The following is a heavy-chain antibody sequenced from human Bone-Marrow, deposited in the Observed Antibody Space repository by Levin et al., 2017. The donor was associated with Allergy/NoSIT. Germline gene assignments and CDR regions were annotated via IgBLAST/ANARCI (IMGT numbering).Heavy chain of an antibody. CDR2: ISWNSGSI. J-gene: IGHJ4*02. Sequence: GGSLRLSCAASGFTFDDYAMHWVRQAPGKGLEWVSGISWNSGSIGYADSVKGRFTISRDNAKNSLYLQMNSLRAEDTALYYCAKTGGATEGVGYWGQGTLVTVSS. CDR1: GFTFDDYA. CDR3: AKTGGATEGVGY. D-gene: IGHD1-26*01. V-gene: IGHV3-9*01.